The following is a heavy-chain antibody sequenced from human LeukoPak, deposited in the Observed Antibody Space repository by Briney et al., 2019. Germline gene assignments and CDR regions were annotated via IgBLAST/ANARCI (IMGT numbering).Heavy chain of an antibody. CDR3: AKNPDYDILTGTSFDY. V-gene: IGHV3-23*01. CDR1: GFTFDDYA. D-gene: IGHD3-9*01. J-gene: IGHJ4*02. CDR2: ISDSGGNT. Sequence: GGSLRLSCAASGFTFDDYAMHWVRQAPGKGLEWVSSISDSGGNTKYADSVKGRFTISRDNSKNTLYLQMNSLRAEDTAVYYCAKNPDYDILTGTSFDYWGQGALVTVSS.